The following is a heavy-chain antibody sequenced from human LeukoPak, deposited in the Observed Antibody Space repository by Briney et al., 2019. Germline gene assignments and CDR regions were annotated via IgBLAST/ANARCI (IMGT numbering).Heavy chain of an antibody. J-gene: IGHJ4*02. V-gene: IGHV4-30-4*08. CDR1: GGSICSGGYY. Sequence: PSQTLSLTCTVSGGSICSGGYYWSWIRQHPGKGLEWIGYIYYSGSTYYNPSLKSRVTISVDTSKNQFSLKLSSVTAADTAVYYCARYLREIVVGLDYWGQGTLVTVSS. CDR3: ARYLREIVVGLDY. D-gene: IGHD2-2*01. CDR2: IYYSGST.